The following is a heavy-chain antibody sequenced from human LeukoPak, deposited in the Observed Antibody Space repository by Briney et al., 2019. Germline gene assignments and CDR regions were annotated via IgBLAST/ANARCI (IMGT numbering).Heavy chain of an antibody. CDR1: GFSFRNYA. D-gene: IGHD6-13*01. V-gene: IGHV3-30-3*01. CDR3: ARGPYSSSWHYFDC. CDR2: ISYDGSQK. Sequence: HPGGSLRLSCAASGFSFRNYALHWVRQAPGQGLEWLSVISYDGSQKYCADSEKGRFIISRDNSKNTLYLQMDSLRAGDTAVYYCARGPYSSSWHYFDCWGQGTLVTVSS. J-gene: IGHJ4*02.